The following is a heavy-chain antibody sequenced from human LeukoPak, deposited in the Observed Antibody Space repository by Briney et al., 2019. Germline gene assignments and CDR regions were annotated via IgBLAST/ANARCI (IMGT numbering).Heavy chain of an antibody. Sequence: GGSLRLSCAASGFTFSSCGFNWVRQAPGKGLEWVSSIGPTGTDRYYADSVRGRFTISRDNAENSMYLQMDSLRDEDTAVYYCATETIGRHYDYWGQGTLLTVSS. CDR3: ATETIGRHYDY. CDR2: IGPTGTDR. V-gene: IGHV3-21*01. J-gene: IGHJ4*02. CDR1: GFTFSSCG. D-gene: IGHD1-14*01.